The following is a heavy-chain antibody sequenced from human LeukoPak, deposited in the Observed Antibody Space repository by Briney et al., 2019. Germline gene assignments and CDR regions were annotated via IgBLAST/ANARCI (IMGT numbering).Heavy chain of an antibody. J-gene: IGHJ4*02. Sequence: PSETLSLTCTVSGGSISSSSYYWGWIRQPPGKGLEWIGSIYYGGSTYYNPSLKSRVTISVDTSKNQFSLKLSSVTAADTAVYYCARQGGSVLHYSDYWGQGTLVTVSS. V-gene: IGHV4-39*01. CDR3: ARQGGSVLHYSDY. D-gene: IGHD5-12*01. CDR2: IYYGGST. CDR1: GGSISSSSYY.